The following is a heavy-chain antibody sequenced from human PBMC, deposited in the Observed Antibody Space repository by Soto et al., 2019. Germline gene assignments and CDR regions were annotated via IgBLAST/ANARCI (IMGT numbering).Heavy chain of an antibody. Sequence: HPGGSVRLSCAASGFTFSSYGMHWVRQAPGKGLEWVAVIWYDGSNKYYADSVKGRFTTSRDNSKNTLYLQMNSLRAEDTAVYYFARDYYRFNCGFGFRYGVWGQGTTVTVPS. V-gene: IGHV3-33*01. CDR3: ARDYYRFNCGFGFRYGV. J-gene: IGHJ6*02. D-gene: IGHD2-21*01. CDR2: IWYDGSNK. CDR1: GFTFSSYG.